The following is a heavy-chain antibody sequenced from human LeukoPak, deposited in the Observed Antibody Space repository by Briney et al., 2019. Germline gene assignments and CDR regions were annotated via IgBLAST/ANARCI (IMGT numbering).Heavy chain of an antibody. Sequence: GRSLRLSCAASGFTFTAYGMHWVRQAPGKGLEWLAVISFDGSGQYYADSVKGRFTISRDNSKNTLYLQMNSLRAEDTAVYYCARDWTQRTWGQGTTVTVSS. CDR2: ISFDGSGQ. J-gene: IGHJ6*02. CDR1: GFTFTAYG. CDR3: ARDWTQRT. D-gene: IGHD3/OR15-3a*01. V-gene: IGHV3-30*03.